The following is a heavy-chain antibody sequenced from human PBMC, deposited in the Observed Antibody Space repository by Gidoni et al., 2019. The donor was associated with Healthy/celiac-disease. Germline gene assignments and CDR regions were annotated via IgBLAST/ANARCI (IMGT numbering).Heavy chain of an antibody. V-gene: IGHV4-61*02. CDR3: ARTSQTGLRFLDV. Sequence: QVQLQESGPGLVKPSQTLSLTCTVSGGSISSGSYYWSWIRQPAGKGLELLGRIYTSGSTNYNPSLKSRVTISVDTSKNQFSLKLSSVTAADTAVYYCARTSQTGLRFLDVWGQGTTVTVSS. J-gene: IGHJ6*02. D-gene: IGHD3-16*01. CDR2: IYTSGST. CDR1: GGSISSGSYY.